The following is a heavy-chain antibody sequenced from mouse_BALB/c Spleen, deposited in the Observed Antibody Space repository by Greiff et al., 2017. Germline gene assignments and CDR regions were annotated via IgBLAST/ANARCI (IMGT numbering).Heavy chain of an antibody. CDR3: TGHYRYDSAWFAY. CDR1: GFTFSSYW. D-gene: IGHD2-14*01. CDR2: IRLKSDNYAT. V-gene: IGHV6-6*02. J-gene: IGHJ3*01. Sequence: EVQGVESGGGLVQPGGSMKLSCVASGFTFSSYWMSWVRQSPEKGLEWVAEIRLKSDNYATHYAESVKGKFTISRDDSKSRLYLQMNSLRAEDTGIYYCTGHYRYDSAWFAYWGQGTLVTVSA.